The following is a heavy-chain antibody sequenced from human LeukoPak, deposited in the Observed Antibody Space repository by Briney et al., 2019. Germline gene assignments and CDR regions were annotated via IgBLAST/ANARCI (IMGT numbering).Heavy chain of an antibody. D-gene: IGHD4-17*01. V-gene: IGHV1-18*01. CDR1: VYTFNNFG. CDR2: ISAYNGDT. CDR3: ARQLNRGYGDYVDN. Sequence: ASVKVSCKASVYTFNNFGIDWVRQAPGQGLEWMGWISAYNGDTKYAEKFQGRVIMTTDTSTSTAYMEVWSLRSDDTAVYYCARQLNRGYGDYVDNWGQGTLVTVSS. J-gene: IGHJ4*02.